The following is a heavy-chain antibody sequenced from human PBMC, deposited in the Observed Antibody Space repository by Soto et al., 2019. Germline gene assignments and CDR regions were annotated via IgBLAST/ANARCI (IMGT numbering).Heavy chain of an antibody. Sequence: GGSLRLSCATSGFTFSNYAMSWVRQAPGEGLEWVSGITGSGVSTFYVDSVKGRFTISRDNSKNTLYLQMNSLRADDTAVYYCAKDPTSYDSSAQFDSWGQGTLVTVSS. V-gene: IGHV3-23*01. CDR3: AKDPTSYDSSAQFDS. CDR2: ITGSGVST. J-gene: IGHJ4*02. D-gene: IGHD3-22*01. CDR1: GFTFSNYA.